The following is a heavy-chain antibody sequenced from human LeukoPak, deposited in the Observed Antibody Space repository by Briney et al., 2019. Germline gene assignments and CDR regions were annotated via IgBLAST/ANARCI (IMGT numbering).Heavy chain of an antibody. D-gene: IGHD3-10*01. CDR3: ARSVRGLLWFGESVRELD. CDR1: GGSISSSSYY. V-gene: IGHV4-39*01. CDR2: IYYSGST. Sequence: PSETLSLTCTVSGGSISSSSYYWGWIRQPPGKGLEWIGSIYYSGSTYYNPSLKSRVTISVDTSKNQFSLKLSSVTAADTAVYYCARSVRGLLWFGESVRELDWGQGTLVTVSS. J-gene: IGHJ4*02.